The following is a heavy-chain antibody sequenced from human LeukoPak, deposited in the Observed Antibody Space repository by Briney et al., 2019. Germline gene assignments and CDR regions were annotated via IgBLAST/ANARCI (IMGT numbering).Heavy chain of an antibody. CDR3: ARVGVDGSGSYYNGGLDY. CDR2: ISSSSYI. Sequence: GGSLRLSCAASGFTFSSYSMNWVRQAPGKGLEWVSSISSSSYIYYADSVKGRFTISRDNAKNSLYLQMNSLRAEDTALYYCARVGVDGSGSYYNGGLDYWGQGTLVTVSS. CDR1: GFTFSSYS. D-gene: IGHD3-10*01. V-gene: IGHV3-21*04. J-gene: IGHJ4*02.